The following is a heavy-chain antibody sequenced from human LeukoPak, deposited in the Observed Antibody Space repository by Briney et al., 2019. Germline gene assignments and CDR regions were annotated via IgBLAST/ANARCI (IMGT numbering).Heavy chain of an antibody. Sequence: PSETLSLTCAVYGGSFSGYYWSWIRQPPGKGLEWIGEINHSGSTNYNPSLKSRVTISVDTSKNQFSLKLSSVTAADTAVYYCARLDLGDYGSGSHGLKDAFDIWGQGTTVTVSS. J-gene: IGHJ3*02. D-gene: IGHD3-10*01. CDR2: INHSGST. V-gene: IGHV4-34*01. CDR3: ARLDLGDYGSGSHGLKDAFDI. CDR1: GGSFSGYY.